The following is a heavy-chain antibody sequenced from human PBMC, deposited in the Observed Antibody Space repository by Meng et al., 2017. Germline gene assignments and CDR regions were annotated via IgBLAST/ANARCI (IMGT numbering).Heavy chain of an antibody. CDR3: ARGGVDYDYVWGSYREPTPYYYYGMDV. V-gene: IGHV3-33*01. CDR1: GFTFSSYG. J-gene: IGHJ6*02. CDR2: IWYDGSNK. D-gene: IGHD3-16*02. Sequence: GESLKISCAASGFTFSSYGMHWVRQAPGKGLEWVAVIWYDGSNKYYADSVKGRFTISRDNSKNTLYLQMNSLRAEDTAVYYCARGGVDYDYVWGSYREPTPYYYYGMDVWGQGTKVTVSS.